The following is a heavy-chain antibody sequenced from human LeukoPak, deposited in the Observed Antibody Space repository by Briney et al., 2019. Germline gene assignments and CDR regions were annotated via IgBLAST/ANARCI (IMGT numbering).Heavy chain of an antibody. CDR3: AKDAQGVLGPTGADY. V-gene: IGHV3-30*18. CDR1: EFTFSSYG. J-gene: IGHJ4*01. CDR2: ISYDGSNK. D-gene: IGHD3-16*01. Sequence: PGGSLRLSCAASEFTFSSYGMHWVRQAPGKGLEWVAVISYDGSNKYYADSVKGRFTISRDNSKNTLYLQMNSLRAEDTAVYYCAKDAQGVLGPTGADYWGQGTLVTVSS.